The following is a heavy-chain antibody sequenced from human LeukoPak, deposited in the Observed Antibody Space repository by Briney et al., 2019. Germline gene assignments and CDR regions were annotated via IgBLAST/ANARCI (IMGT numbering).Heavy chain of an antibody. V-gene: IGHV3-23*01. CDR2: ISGSGFST. Sequence: PGGSLRLSCAASGFTFSSYAMSWVRQAPGKGLERVSAISGSGFSTYYADSVKGRFTISRDNSKHTLYLQMDSLRVEDTAVYYCAKGSAAVRPYYFDYWGQGTLVTVSS. J-gene: IGHJ4*02. CDR1: GFTFSSYA. CDR3: AKGSAAVRPYYFDY. D-gene: IGHD6-13*01.